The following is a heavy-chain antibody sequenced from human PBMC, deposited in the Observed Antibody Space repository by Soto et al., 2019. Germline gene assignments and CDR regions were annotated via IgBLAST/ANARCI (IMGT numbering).Heavy chain of an antibody. Sequence: QVQLVQSGAEVKKPGSSVKVSCKASGGTFSSYAISWVRQAPGQGIEWMGGIIPISGTANYAQKFQGRVTITADGSTSTAYMELSSLRSEDTAVYYCARSQGSSTSLEIYYYYYYGMDVWGQGTTVTVSS. V-gene: IGHV1-69*01. CDR2: IIPISGTA. CDR1: GGTFSSYA. J-gene: IGHJ6*02. CDR3: ARSQGSSTSLEIYYYYYYGMDV. D-gene: IGHD2-2*01.